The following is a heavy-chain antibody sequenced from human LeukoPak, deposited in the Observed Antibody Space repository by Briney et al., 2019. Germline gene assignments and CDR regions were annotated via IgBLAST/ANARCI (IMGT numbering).Heavy chain of an antibody. CDR2: IKSKADGGTT. Sequence: PGGSLRLSCAASGFTFSGSAMHWVRQAPGKGLEWVGRIKSKADGGTTDYAAPVKGRFTISRDDSKNTLYLQMNSLKTEDTAMYYCTTADPLNRSWGQGTLVTVSS. CDR1: GFTFSGSA. D-gene: IGHD2/OR15-2a*01. V-gene: IGHV3-15*01. CDR3: TTADPLNRS. J-gene: IGHJ4*02.